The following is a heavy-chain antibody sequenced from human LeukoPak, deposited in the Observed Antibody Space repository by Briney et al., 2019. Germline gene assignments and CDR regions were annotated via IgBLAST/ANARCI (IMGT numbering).Heavy chain of an antibody. V-gene: IGHV4-4*02. CDR1: GGSISSSNW. CDR2: IYHSGST. Sequence: PSGTLSLTCAVSGGSISSSNWWSWVRQPPGKGLEWIGEIYHSGSTNYNPSLKSRVTISVDKSKNQFSLKLSSVTAADTAVYYCARIMHYYDSSGYFLRHDAFDIWGQGTMVTVSS. CDR3: ARIMHYYDSSGYFLRHDAFDI. D-gene: IGHD3-22*01. J-gene: IGHJ3*02.